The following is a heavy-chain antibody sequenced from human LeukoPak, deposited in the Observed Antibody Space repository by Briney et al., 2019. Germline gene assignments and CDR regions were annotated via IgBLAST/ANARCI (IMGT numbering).Heavy chain of an antibody. D-gene: IGHD5-24*01. CDR1: GFTFDDSV. CDR2: ISDDGRST. CDR3: AKVWRDGYYFDY. Sequence: SGGSLRPSCAASGFTFDDSVTHWVRQAPGKGLEWVSLISDDGRSTYYADFVKGRFTISRDNSKNSLYLQMNSLRTEDTALYYCAKVWRDGYYFDYWGQGTLVTVSS. V-gene: IGHV3-43*02. J-gene: IGHJ4*02.